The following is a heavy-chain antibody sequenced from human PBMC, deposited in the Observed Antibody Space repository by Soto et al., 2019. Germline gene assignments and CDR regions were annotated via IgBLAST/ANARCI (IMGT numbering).Heavy chain of an antibody. V-gene: IGHV3-53*01. CDR1: GFTVSSNY. CDR3: ASGGIVVVPAPHAYYYYSMDV. Sequence: EVQLVESGGGLIQPGGSLRLSCAASGFTVSSNYMSWVRQAPGKGLEWVSVIYSGGSTYYADSVKGRFTISRDNSKNTLYLQMNSLRAEDTAVYYCASGGIVVVPAPHAYYYYSMDVWGQGTTVTVSS. D-gene: IGHD2-2*01. CDR2: IYSGGST. J-gene: IGHJ6*02.